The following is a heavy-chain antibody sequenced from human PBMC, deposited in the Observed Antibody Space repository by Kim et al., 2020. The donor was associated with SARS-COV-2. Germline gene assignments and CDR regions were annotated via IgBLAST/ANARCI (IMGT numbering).Heavy chain of an antibody. CDR3: AKDGGVGPAAVRHLDY. Sequence: GGSLRLSCAASGFTFSSYGVHWVRQAPGKGLEWVAVISYDGSNKYYADSVKGRFTISRDNSKNTLYLQMNSLGAEDTAVYYCAKDGGVGPAAVRHLDYWGQGTLVTVSS. CDR1: GFTFSSYG. CDR2: ISYDGSNK. D-gene: IGHD3-16*01. V-gene: IGHV3-30*18. J-gene: IGHJ4*02.